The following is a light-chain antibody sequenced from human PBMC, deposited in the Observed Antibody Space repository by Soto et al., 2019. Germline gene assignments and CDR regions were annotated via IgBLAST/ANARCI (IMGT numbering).Light chain of an antibody. CDR1: SSDVGGYNY. V-gene: IGLV2-11*01. J-gene: IGLJ3*02. CDR2: DVT. CDR3: CSCTSASVPWA. Sequence: QSALTQPRSVSGSPGQSVNISCTGTSSDVGGYNYVSWYQQHPGKAPKLMIYDVTKRPSGVPDRFSASKFGNTASLTISGLQAEDEDDYYCCSCTSASVPWAFGGGTKLTVL.